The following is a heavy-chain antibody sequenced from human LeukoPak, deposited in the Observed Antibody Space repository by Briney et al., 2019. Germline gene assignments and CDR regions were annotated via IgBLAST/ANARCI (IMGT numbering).Heavy chain of an antibody. CDR2: IYYSGST. Sequence: SETLSPTCTVSGVSISSYYWSWIRQPPGKGLEWIGYIYYSGSTNYNPSLKSRVTISVDTSKNQFSLKLSSVTAADTAVYYCASSSRRYYYYYMDVWGKGTTVTVSS. CDR3: ASSSRRYYYYYMDV. J-gene: IGHJ6*03. V-gene: IGHV4-59*01. CDR1: GVSISSYY.